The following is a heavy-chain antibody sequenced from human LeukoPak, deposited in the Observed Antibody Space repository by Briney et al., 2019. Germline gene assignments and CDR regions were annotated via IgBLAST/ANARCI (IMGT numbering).Heavy chain of an antibody. V-gene: IGHV3-48*01. CDR1: GFTFSGYS. J-gene: IGHJ4*02. Sequence: PGGSLRLSCAASGFTFSGYSMNWARQAPGKGLEWLSYISSSSSSTIYYADSVKGRITISRDNAKNSLYLQMNSLRAEDTALYYCARVRGSYASDYWGQGTLVTVPS. CDR2: ISSSSSSTI. D-gene: IGHD3-16*01. CDR3: ARVRGSYASDY.